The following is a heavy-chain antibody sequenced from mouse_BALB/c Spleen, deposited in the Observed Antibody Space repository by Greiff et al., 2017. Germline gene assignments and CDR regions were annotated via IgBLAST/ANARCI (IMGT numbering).Heavy chain of an antibody. V-gene: IGHV1-80*01. Sequence: QVQLKQSGAELVRPGSSVKISCKASGYAFSSYWMNWVKQRPGQGLEWIGQIYPGDGDTNYNGKFKGKATLTADKSSSTAYMQLSSLTSEDSAVYFCARSYGSSLYWYFDVWGAGTTVTVSS. CDR2: IYPGDGDT. J-gene: IGHJ1*01. CDR1: GYAFSSYW. D-gene: IGHD1-1*01. CDR3: ARSYGSSLYWYFDV.